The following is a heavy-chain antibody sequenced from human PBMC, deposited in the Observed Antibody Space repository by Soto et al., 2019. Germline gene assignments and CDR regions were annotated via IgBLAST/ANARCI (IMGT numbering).Heavy chain of an antibody. CDR2: ISYDGSNK. V-gene: IGHV3-30*18. J-gene: IGHJ5*02. CDR1: GFTFSSYG. Sequence: GGSLRLSCAASGFTFSSYGMHWVRQAPGKGLEWVAVISYDGSNKYYADSVKGRFTISRDNSKNTLYLQMNSLRAEDTALYYCAKDQYGQQLVSSWFDPWGQGTLVTVSS. D-gene: IGHD6-13*01. CDR3: AKDQYGQQLVSSWFDP.